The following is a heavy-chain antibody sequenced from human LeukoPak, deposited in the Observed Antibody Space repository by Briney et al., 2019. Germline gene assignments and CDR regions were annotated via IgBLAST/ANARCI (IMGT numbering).Heavy chain of an antibody. V-gene: IGHV4-4*09. CDR3: SGRYGPGPV. Sequence: SETLSLTCTVSGGSMDGHYWTWLRQPPGKGLEWIGYFYKGAMTNQNPSLSSRVSMSMDTSKNQLSLTLTSVTAADTAVYYCSGRYGPGPVWGQGTLISASP. CDR2: FYKGAMT. CDR1: GGSMDGHY. D-gene: IGHD3-10*01. J-gene: IGHJ4*02.